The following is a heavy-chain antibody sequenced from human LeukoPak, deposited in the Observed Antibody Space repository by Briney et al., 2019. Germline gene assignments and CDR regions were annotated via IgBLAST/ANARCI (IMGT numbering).Heavy chain of an antibody. D-gene: IGHD6-19*01. V-gene: IGHV3-23*01. CDR1: GFTFSNHA. CDR3: ARDRYSSGWYDY. J-gene: IGHJ4*02. CDR2: ISDSGHST. Sequence: GGSLRLSCAASGFTFSNHAMTWVRQAPGKGLEWVSSISDSGHSTYYADSVKGRFAISRDNSRNTLYLQMSSLSADDTALYYCARDRYSSGWYDYWGQGTLVTVSS.